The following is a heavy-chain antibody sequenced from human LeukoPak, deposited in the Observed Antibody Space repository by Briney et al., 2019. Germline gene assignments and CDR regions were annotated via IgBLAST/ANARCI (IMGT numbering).Heavy chain of an antibody. Sequence: GGSLRLSCAASGFTFSSYGMHWVRQAPGKGLEWVAVIWYDGSNKYYADSVKGRFTISRDNSQNTMYLQMNSLRGEDTAVYYCARENDYALDYWGQGTLVTVSS. CDR1: GFTFSSYG. D-gene: IGHD4-17*01. V-gene: IGHV3-33*01. CDR2: IWYDGSNK. J-gene: IGHJ4*02. CDR3: ARENDYALDY.